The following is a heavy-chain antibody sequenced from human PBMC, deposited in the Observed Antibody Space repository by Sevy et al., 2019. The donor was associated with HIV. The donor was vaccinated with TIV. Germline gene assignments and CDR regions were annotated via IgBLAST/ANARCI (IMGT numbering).Heavy chain of an antibody. CDR2: ISNSGSTK. V-gene: IGHV3-11*01. J-gene: IGHJ4*02. Sequence: GGSLRLSCAASGFTFSDYYMTWIRQAPGKGLEWVSYISNSGSTKYYANSVKGRFTISRDNAKNSLYLQMNSLRAEDTAVYYCARVINYYDRGPSDYWGQGTLVTVSS. D-gene: IGHD3-22*01. CDR1: GFTFSDYY. CDR3: ARVINYYDRGPSDY.